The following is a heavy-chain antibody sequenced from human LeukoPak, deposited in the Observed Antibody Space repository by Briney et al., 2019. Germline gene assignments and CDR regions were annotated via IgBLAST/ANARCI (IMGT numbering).Heavy chain of an antibody. D-gene: IGHD6-6*01. J-gene: IGHJ4*02. V-gene: IGHV1-69*04. CDR2: IIPILGIA. CDR1: GGAFSSYA. Sequence: SVKVSCKASGGAFSSYAISWVRQAPGQGLEWMGRIIPILGIANYAQKFQGRVTITADKSTSTAYMELSSLRSEDTAVYYCARDSPSSSSDYWGQGTLVTVSS. CDR3: ARDSPSSSSDY.